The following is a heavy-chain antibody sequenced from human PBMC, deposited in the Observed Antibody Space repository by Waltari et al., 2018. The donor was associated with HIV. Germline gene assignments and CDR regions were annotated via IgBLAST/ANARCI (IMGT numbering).Heavy chain of an antibody. V-gene: IGHV4-59*01. Sequence: QVQLQESGPGLVKPSETLSLTCTVSGGSISSYYWSWIRQPPGKGLEWIGYIYYSGSTNYNPSLKSRVTISVDTSKNQFSLKLSSVTAADTAVYYCARDGDSGSYYNAFDIWGQGTMVTVSS. D-gene: IGHD1-26*01. CDR1: GGSISSYY. CDR3: ARDGDSGSYYNAFDI. CDR2: IYYSGST. J-gene: IGHJ3*02.